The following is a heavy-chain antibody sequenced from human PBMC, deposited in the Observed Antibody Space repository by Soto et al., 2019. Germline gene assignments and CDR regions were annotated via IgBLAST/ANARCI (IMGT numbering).Heavy chain of an antibody. CDR2: IIPIFGTA. CDR1: GYTFTSYD. V-gene: IGHV1-69*13. D-gene: IGHD1-26*01. Sequence: ASVKVSCKASGYTFTSYDINWVRQAPGQGLEWMGGIIPIFGTANYAQKFQGRVTITADESTSTAYMELSSLRSEDTAVYYCARGQTTRRYSGSSPAPPYYYYGMDVWGQGTTVTVSS. J-gene: IGHJ6*02. CDR3: ARGQTTRRYSGSSPAPPYYYYGMDV.